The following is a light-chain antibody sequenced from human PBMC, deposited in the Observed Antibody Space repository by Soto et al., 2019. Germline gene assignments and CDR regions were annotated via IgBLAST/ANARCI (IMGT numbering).Light chain of an antibody. CDR3: QQYNSYSSGT. V-gene: IGKV1-5*03. CDR2: KAS. Sequence: IQMTQSPSTLSASVGDRVTITCRASQSISTWLAWYQQKPGKAPNLLIYKASSLESGVPSRFSGSGSGTEFTLTISSLQPDDFATYYCQQYNSYSSGTFGQGTKVEIK. CDR1: QSISTW. J-gene: IGKJ1*01.